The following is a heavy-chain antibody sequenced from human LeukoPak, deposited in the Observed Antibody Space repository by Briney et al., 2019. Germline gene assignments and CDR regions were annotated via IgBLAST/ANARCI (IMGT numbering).Heavy chain of an antibody. D-gene: IGHD3-22*01. CDR2: IIPIFGTA. V-gene: IGHV1-69*13. Sequence: ASVKVSCKASGGTFSSYAISWVRQAPGQGLEWMGGIIPIFGTANYAQKFQGRVTITADESTSTAYMELSSLRSEDTAVYYCARKYYYDSSGYYSFYFDYWGQGTLVTVSS. CDR3: ARKYYYDSSGYYSFYFDY. J-gene: IGHJ4*02. CDR1: GGTFSSYA.